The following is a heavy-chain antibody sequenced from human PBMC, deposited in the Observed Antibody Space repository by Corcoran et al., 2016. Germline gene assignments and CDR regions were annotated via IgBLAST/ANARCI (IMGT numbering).Heavy chain of an antibody. V-gene: IGHV3-30*18. Sequence: QVQLVESGGGVVQPGRSLRLSCAASGFTFSNYGMHWVRQAPGKGLEWVAVISYDGSNKYYADSVKGRFTISRDNSKNTLYLQMNSLRTEDTAVYYCAKDRSMLRGVIKVYYYVMDVWGQGTTVTVSS. CDR1: GFTFSNYG. J-gene: IGHJ6*02. CDR3: AKDRSMLRGVIKVYYYVMDV. D-gene: IGHD3-10*01. CDR2: ISYDGSNK.